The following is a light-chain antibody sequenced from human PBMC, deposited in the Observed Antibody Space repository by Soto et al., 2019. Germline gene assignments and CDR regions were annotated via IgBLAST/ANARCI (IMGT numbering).Light chain of an antibody. V-gene: IGKV3-20*01. Sequence: EIVWTQSPGTLSLSPGERATLSCRASQTVSNNYLAWYQKKAGQAPRLLIYGATSRATGIPDRFSGSGSGTDFNLTISRLETEDFAVYYCHEYGSSSETFGQGTKVDIK. CDR1: QTVSNNY. CDR2: GAT. J-gene: IGKJ1*01. CDR3: HEYGSSSET.